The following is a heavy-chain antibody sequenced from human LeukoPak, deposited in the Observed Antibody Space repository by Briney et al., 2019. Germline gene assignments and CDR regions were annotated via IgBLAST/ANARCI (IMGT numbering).Heavy chain of an antibody. J-gene: IGHJ5*02. V-gene: IGHV4-34*01. CDR1: GGSFSGYY. CDR2: INHSGST. D-gene: IGHD3-22*01. CDR3: ARGRWNYYDSSGYSSWFDP. Sequence: SETLSLTCAVYGGSFSGYYWSWIRQPPGKGLEWIGEINHSGSTNYNPSLKSRVTISVDTSKNQFSLKLSSVTAADTAVYYCARGRWNYYDSSGYSSWFDPWGQGTLVPVSS.